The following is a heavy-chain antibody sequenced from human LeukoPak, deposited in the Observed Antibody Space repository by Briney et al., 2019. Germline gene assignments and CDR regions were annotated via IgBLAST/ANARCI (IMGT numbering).Heavy chain of an antibody. D-gene: IGHD3-22*01. J-gene: IGHJ3*02. CDR3: ARYYYDSSGPSHAFDI. CDR1: GFTFSSYW. Sequence: GGSLRLSCAASGFTFSSYWMSWVRQAPGKGLEWVANIKQDGSEKYYVDSVKGRFTISRDNAKNSLYLQMNSLRAEDTAVYYCARYYYDSSGPSHAFDIWGKGTMVTVSS. CDR2: IKQDGSEK. V-gene: IGHV3-7*01.